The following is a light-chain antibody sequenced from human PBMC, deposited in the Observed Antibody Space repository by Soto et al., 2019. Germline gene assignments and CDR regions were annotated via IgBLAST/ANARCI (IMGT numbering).Light chain of an antibody. CDR2: DAS. Sequence: DVHMTQSPSTLSASVGDRVTITCRASESIATWLAWYQQKPGKAPKLLIYDASRLESGVPSRFSGGGSGKEFTLTISDLQPDEFATYYCHQYNSYFGQGTKLEI. CDR1: ESIATW. CDR3: HQYNSY. J-gene: IGKJ2*01. V-gene: IGKV1-5*01.